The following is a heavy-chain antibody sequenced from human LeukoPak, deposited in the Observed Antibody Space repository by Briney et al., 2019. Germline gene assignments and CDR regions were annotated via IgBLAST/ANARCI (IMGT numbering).Heavy chain of an antibody. D-gene: IGHD3-9*01. J-gene: IGHJ4*02. CDR2: ISAYNGNT. CDR3: ARVAWYDILTGDFDY. Sequence: ASVKVSCKASGYTFTSYGISWVRQAPGQGPEWVGWISAYNGNTNYAQKLQGRVTMTTDTSTSTAYMELRSLRSDDTAVYYCARVAWYDILTGDFDYWGQGTLVTVSS. CDR1: GYTFTSYG. V-gene: IGHV1-18*01.